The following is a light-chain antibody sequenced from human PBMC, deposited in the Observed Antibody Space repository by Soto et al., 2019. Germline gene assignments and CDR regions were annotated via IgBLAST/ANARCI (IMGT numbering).Light chain of an antibody. CDR2: QAS. J-gene: IGKJ4*01. CDR1: QSISSW. CDR3: QQYNGYPLT. Sequence: DIQMTQSPSTLSASVGDTVTITCRASQSISSWLAWYQQKPGKAPNLLIYQASSLQGGVPSRFSGSGSGTEFTLTISSLQHDDFATYYCQQYNGYPLTFGGGTKVEIK. V-gene: IGKV1-5*03.